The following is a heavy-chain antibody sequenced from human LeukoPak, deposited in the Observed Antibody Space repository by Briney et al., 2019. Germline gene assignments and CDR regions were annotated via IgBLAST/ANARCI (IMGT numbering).Heavy chain of an antibody. V-gene: IGHV5-10-1*01. CDR2: IDPSDSYT. Sequence: NRGESLRTSCKGSGYSFTSYWISWVRQMPGKGLEWMGRIDPSDSYTNYSPSFQGHVTISADKSISTAYLQWSSLKASDTAMYYCARKSILGYCSGGSCYSDFDYWGQGTLVTVSS. D-gene: IGHD2-15*01. J-gene: IGHJ4*02. CDR1: GYSFTSYW. CDR3: ARKSILGYCSGGSCYSDFDY.